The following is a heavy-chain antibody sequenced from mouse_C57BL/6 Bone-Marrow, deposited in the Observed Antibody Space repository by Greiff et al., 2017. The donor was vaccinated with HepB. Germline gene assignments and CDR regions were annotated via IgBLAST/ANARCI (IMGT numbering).Heavy chain of an antibody. D-gene: IGHD2-4*01. Sequence: EVQLQQSGTVLARPGASVKMSCKTSGYTFTSYWMHWVKQRPGQGLEWIGAIYPGNSDTSYNQKFKGKAKLTAVTSASTAYMELSSLTNEDSAVYYCARIDYDYDWFAYWGQGTLVTVSA. CDR1: GYTFTSYW. CDR2: IYPGNSDT. CDR3: ARIDYDYDWFAY. J-gene: IGHJ3*01. V-gene: IGHV1-5*01.